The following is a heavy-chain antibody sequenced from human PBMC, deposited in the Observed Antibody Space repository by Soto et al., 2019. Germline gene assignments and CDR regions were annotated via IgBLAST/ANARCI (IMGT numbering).Heavy chain of an antibody. J-gene: IGHJ5*02. CDR1: GSTFTSYD. V-gene: IGHV1-8*01. CDR2: MNPKSGDT. CDR3: ARGVKSGAYSRWFDP. Sequence: QVQLVQSGAEVKKPGASVKVSCKASGSTFTSYDINWVRQATGQGLEYLGWMNPKSGDTAYVQKFQGRLTMTWDTSITTAYMELSCLRSEDTALYFCARGVKSGAYSRWFDPWGQGTLVTVSS. D-gene: IGHD4-17*01.